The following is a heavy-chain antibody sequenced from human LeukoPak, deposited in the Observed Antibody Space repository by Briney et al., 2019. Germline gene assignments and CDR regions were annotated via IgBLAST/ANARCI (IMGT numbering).Heavy chain of an antibody. CDR3: ARPSSGYYYGDAFDI. Sequence: GGSLRLSCAASGFTFSSYAMSWVRQAPGKGLEWVSGISGSGSTIYYADSVKGRFTISRDNAKNSLYLQMNSLRAEDTAVYYCARPSSGYYYGDAFDIWGQGTMVTVSS. CDR1: GFTFSSYA. V-gene: IGHV3-48*03. CDR2: ISGSGSTI. D-gene: IGHD3-22*01. J-gene: IGHJ3*02.